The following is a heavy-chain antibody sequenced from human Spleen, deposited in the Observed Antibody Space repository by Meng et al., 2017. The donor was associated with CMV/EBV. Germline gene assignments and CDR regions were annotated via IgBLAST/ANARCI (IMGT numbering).Heavy chain of an antibody. CDR3: ARDKVVVVPAALYYYYYGMDV. Sequence: SETLSLTCTVSGGSISGYYWSWIRHPPGKGLEWIGYVYYSGSTNQNPSLKSRVTISVDTSKTQFSLKLSSVTAADTAVYYCARDKVVVVPAALYYYYYGMDVWGQGTTVTVSS. J-gene: IGHJ6*02. D-gene: IGHD2-2*01. CDR2: VYYSGST. CDR1: GGSISGYY. V-gene: IGHV4-59*13.